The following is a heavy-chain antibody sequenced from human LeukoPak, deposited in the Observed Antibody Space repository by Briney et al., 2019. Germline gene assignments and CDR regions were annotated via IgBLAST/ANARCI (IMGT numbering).Heavy chain of an antibody. Sequence: GGSLRLSCAASGFSFSSTWMHWVRQVPGKGLEWISRINSDGSSTIYADSVKGRFTISRDNAKNSLYLQMNSLRAEDTAVYYCAPLGIGSYFDYWGQGTLVTVSS. D-gene: IGHD1-14*01. CDR1: GFSFSSTW. CDR3: APLGIGSYFDY. V-gene: IGHV3-74*01. CDR2: INSDGSST. J-gene: IGHJ4*02.